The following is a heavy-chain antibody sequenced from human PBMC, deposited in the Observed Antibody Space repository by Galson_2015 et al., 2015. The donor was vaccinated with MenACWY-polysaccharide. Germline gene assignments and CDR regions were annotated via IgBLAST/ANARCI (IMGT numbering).Heavy chain of an antibody. D-gene: IGHD5-18*01. J-gene: IGHJ4*02. CDR1: GFTFSDYY. V-gene: IGHV4-59*01. CDR3: ASIPRGNSFGYFAY. Sequence: LRLSCAASGFTFSDYYMSRIRQPPGEGLEWIAYISDMGYTKYSPSLESRLTISVDASKKQFSLRVTSVTAADTAVYYCASIPRGNSFGYFAYWSQGTLVTVSS. CDR2: ISDMGYT.